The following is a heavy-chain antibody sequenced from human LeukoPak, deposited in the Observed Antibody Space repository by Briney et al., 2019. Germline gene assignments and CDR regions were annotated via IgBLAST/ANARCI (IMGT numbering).Heavy chain of an antibody. CDR3: AKPPRSTTVTANVFDY. Sequence: PGGSVRLSCAASGFTFSSYAMSWVRQAPGKGLEWVSAISGSGGSTYCADSVKGRFTISRDNSKNTLYLQMNSLRAEDTAVYYCAKPPRSTTVTANVFDYWGQGTLVTVSS. V-gene: IGHV3-23*01. CDR1: GFTFSSYA. D-gene: IGHD4-17*01. CDR2: ISGSGGST. J-gene: IGHJ4*02.